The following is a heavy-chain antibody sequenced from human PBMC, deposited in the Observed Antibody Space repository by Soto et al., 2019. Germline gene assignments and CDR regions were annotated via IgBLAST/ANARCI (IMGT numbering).Heavy chain of an antibody. CDR2: ISAYNGNT. Sequence: QVQLVQSGAEVKKPGASVKVSCKASGYTFTSYGISWVRQAPGQGLEWMGWISAYNGNTNYAQKLQGRATMTTDTATSTAYRELRRLRSADTAVYYCARELGWGYFDYWGQGTLVTVSS. CDR3: ARELGWGYFDY. J-gene: IGHJ4*02. V-gene: IGHV1-18*01. D-gene: IGHD6-19*01. CDR1: GYTFTSYG.